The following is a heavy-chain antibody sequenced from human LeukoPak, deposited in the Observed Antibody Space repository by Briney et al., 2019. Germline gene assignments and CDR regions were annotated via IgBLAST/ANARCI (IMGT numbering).Heavy chain of an antibody. CDR2: INPNSGDT. V-gene: IGHV1-2*02. CDR3: AGEYCSGVTCRQGFDY. D-gene: IGHD2-15*01. J-gene: IGHJ4*02. CDR1: GYTFTDYY. Sequence: AASVKVSCKASGYTFTDYYMHWVRQAPGQGLEWMGWINPNSGDTNHAQIFQGRVTLTRDTSISTAYMELSSLRSDDSAVYYCAGEYCSGVTCRQGFDYWGQGTLVTVSS.